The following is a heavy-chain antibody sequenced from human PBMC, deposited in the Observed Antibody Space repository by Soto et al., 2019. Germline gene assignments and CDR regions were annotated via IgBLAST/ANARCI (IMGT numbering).Heavy chain of an antibody. CDR2: VYNSGST. V-gene: IGHV4-59*01. CDR1: GGSISGDY. J-gene: IGHJ5*02. D-gene: IGHD2-21*01. CDR3: ARRAVVAVTGSLDNWLDP. Sequence: SETLSLTCTVSGGSISGDYWNWLRQPPGKALEWIGYVYNSGSTNYNPSLKSLVTISVDTSKNQFSLKVNSVTAADTAVYYCARRAVVAVTGSLDNWLDPWGQGILVTVSS.